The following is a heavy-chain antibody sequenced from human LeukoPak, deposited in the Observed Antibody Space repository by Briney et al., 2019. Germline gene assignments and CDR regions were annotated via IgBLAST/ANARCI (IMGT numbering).Heavy chain of an antibody. CDR2: IYWDDDK. CDR3: AHTLMRYDFWSGYYPRTRYYFDY. Sequence: ESGPTLVNPTQTLTLTCTFSGFSLSTSGVGVGWIRQPPGKALEWLALIYWDDDKRYSPSLKSRLTITKDTSKNQVVLTMTNMDPVDTATYYCAHTLMRYDFWSGYYPRTRYYFDYWGQGTLVTVSS. V-gene: IGHV2-5*02. J-gene: IGHJ4*02. D-gene: IGHD3-3*01. CDR1: GFSLSTSGVG.